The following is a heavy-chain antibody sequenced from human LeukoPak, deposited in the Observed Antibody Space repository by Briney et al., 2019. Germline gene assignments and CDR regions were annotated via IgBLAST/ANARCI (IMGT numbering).Heavy chain of an antibody. CDR1: GFTFSSYG. D-gene: IGHD6-13*01. J-gene: IGHJ3*02. Sequence: GGSLRLSCAASGFTFSSYGMSWVRQAPGKGLEWVSDISGSGGSTYYADSVKGRFTISRDNSKNTLYLQMNSLRAEDTAVYYCAKEHGGSSWYEDAFDIWGQGTMVTVSS. CDR2: ISGSGGST. V-gene: IGHV3-23*01. CDR3: AKEHGGSSWYEDAFDI.